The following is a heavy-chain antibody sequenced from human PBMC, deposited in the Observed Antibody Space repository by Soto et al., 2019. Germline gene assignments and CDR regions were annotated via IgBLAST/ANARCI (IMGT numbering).Heavy chain of an antibody. CDR2: ISGSGGST. V-gene: IGHV3-23*01. CDR3: AKGHQSSSWPFDY. Sequence: GGSLRLSCAASGFTFSSYAMSWVRHAPGKGLEWVSAISGSGGSTYYADSVKGRFTISRDNSKNTLYLQMNSLRAEDTAVYYCAKGHQSSSWPFDYWGQGTLVTVSS. CDR1: GFTFSSYA. D-gene: IGHD6-13*01. J-gene: IGHJ4*02.